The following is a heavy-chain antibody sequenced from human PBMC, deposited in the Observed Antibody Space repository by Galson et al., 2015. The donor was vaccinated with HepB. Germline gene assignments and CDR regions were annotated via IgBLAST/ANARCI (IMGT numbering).Heavy chain of an antibody. V-gene: IGHV3-33*01. J-gene: IGHJ6*02. Sequence: SLRLSCAASGFTFSSYGMHWVRQAPGKGLEWVAVIWYDGSNKYYADSVKGRFTISRDNSKNTLYLQMNSLRAEDTAVYYCARDSLGSSGSYYNVFYYYGMDVWGQGTTVTVSS. CDR3: ARDSLGSSGSYYNVFYYYGMDV. CDR1: GFTFSSYG. CDR2: IWYDGSNK. D-gene: IGHD3-10*01.